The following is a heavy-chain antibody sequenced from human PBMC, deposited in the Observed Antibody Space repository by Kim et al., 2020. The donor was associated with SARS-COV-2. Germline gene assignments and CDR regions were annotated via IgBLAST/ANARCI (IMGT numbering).Heavy chain of an antibody. CDR2: INHSGST. D-gene: IGHD3-3*01. V-gene: IGHV4-34*01. CDR3: ARIGVLRFLEWLARRGLGMDV. Sequence: SETLSLTCAVYGGSFSGYYWSWIRQPPGKGLEWIGEINHSGSTNYNPSLKSRVTISVDTSKNQFSLNLSSVTAADTAVYYCARIGVLRFLEWLARRGLGMDVWGQGTTVTVSS. J-gene: IGHJ6*02. CDR1: GGSFSGYY.